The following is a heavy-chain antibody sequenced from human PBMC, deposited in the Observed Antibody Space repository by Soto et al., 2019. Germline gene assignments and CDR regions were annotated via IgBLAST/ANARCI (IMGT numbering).Heavy chain of an antibody. CDR1: GGSFRGYF. J-gene: IGHJ4*02. D-gene: IGHD3-16*01. CDR3: QGGDF. CDR2: INDSGNT. Sequence: SETLSLTCAVSGGSFRGYFWSWIRQSPAKGLEWIGEINDSGNTYYNPSFKSRLTISVDTSTSQISLRLTSVTAADSAVYYCQGGDFWGKGTRVTVSS. V-gene: IGHV4-34*01.